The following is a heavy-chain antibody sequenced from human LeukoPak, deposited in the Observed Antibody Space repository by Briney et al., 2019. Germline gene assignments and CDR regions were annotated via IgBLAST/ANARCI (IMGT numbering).Heavy chain of an antibody. V-gene: IGHV5-51*01. CDR1: GYTFTSYG. J-gene: IGHJ4*02. D-gene: IGHD2-15*01. CDR2: IYPGDSHT. CDR3: VRHESSGVGGSYFDY. Sequence: KVSCKASGYTFTSYGISWVRQVPGQGLEWMGIIYPGDSHTIYSPSFQGRVTISADKSMSAAFLQWSRLEASDTAMYYCVRHESSGVGGSYFDYGGQGTLVTVSS.